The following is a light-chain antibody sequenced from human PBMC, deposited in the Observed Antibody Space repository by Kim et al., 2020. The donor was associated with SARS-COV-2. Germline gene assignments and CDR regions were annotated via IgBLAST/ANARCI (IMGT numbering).Light chain of an antibody. V-gene: IGLV3-9*01. J-gene: IGLJ1*01. CDR3: QVWDSSTYV. CDR1: NIGTKN. Sequence: VALGQTATITCGGNNIGTKNVHWYQQKPGQAPVVVIYGDNDRPSEIPERFSGSNSGSTATLTISRAQAGDEAEYYCQVWDSSTYVFGTGTKVTVL. CDR2: GDN.